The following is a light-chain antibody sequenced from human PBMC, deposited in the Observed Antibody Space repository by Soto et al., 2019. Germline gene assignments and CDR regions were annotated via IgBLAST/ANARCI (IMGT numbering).Light chain of an antibody. CDR2: EVS. CDR3: CSYAGTSTLV. CDR1: TSDVGTYDY. J-gene: IGLJ3*02. Sequence: QSALTQPASVSGSPGQSITISCTGTTSDVGTYDYVSWYQHQPGKAPKVMIYEVSNRPSGVSDRFSGSKSGNTASLTISGLQAEDEADYYCCSYAGTSTLVFGGGTKLTVL. V-gene: IGLV2-14*01.